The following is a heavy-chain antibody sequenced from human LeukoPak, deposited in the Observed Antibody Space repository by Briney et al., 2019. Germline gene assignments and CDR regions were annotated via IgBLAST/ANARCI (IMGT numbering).Heavy chain of an antibody. D-gene: IGHD6-19*01. J-gene: IGHJ5*02. Sequence: ASVKVSCKASGYTFTGYYMHWVRQAPGQGLEWMGWINPNSGGTNYAQKFQGRVTMTRDTSISTAYMELSRLRSDDTAVYHCARDAGAVALNWFDPWGQGTLVTVSS. CDR1: GYTFTGYY. CDR3: ARDAGAVALNWFDP. V-gene: IGHV1-2*02. CDR2: INPNSGGT.